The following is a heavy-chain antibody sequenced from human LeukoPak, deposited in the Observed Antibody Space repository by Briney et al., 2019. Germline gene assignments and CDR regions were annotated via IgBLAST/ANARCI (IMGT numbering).Heavy chain of an antibody. CDR2: INHSGST. CDR1: GGSISSSSYY. D-gene: IGHD3-10*01. Sequence: SETLSLTCTVSGGSISSSSYYWSWIRQPPGKGLEWIGEINHSGSTNYNPSLKSRVTISVDTSKNQFSLKLSSVTAADTAVYYCARGLSRYCGSGSYFTYFDYWGQGTLVTVSS. V-gene: IGHV4-39*07. CDR3: ARGLSRYCGSGSYFTYFDY. J-gene: IGHJ4*02.